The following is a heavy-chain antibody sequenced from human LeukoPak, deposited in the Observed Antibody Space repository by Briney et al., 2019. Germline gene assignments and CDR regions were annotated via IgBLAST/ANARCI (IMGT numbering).Heavy chain of an antibody. CDR3: AKRGDCSGTCTYDY. CDR2: VGGRGVKT. Sequence: SGGSLRLSCAASGSTFSNYAIHWVRQAPGQGLEWVSIVGGRGVKTYYADSVKGRFTISRDNSKNTVYLQMNSLRAEDTAVYYCAKRGDCSGTCTYDYWGQGTLVTVSS. D-gene: IGHD2-2*01. J-gene: IGHJ4*02. CDR1: GSTFSNYA. V-gene: IGHV3-23*01.